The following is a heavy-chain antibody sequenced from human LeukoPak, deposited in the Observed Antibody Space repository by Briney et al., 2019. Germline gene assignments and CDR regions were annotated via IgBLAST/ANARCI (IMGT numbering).Heavy chain of an antibody. J-gene: IGHJ4*02. CDR3: ARAGSNWNYVY. D-gene: IGHD1-7*01. Sequence: GGSLRLSCAASGFTFSSYWMHWVRQTPGKGLEWVANIKQDGSEKYYADSVKGRFTISRDNTKNSLSLQMNSLRAEDTAVYYCARAGSNWNYVYWGQGTLVTVSS. CDR1: GFTFSSYW. V-gene: IGHV3-7*01. CDR2: IKQDGSEK.